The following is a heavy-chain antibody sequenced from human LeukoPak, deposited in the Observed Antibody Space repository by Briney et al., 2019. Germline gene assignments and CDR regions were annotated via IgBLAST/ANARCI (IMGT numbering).Heavy chain of an antibody. J-gene: IGHJ4*02. D-gene: IGHD3-10*01. CDR2: IFYSGRT. V-gene: IGHV4-59*08. CDR3: ARRAGSLVYYFDS. CDR1: GGSIKSHY. Sequence: SETLSLTCTISGGSIKSHYWSWIRQAPGKGLEWIAYIFYSGRTEYNPSLKSRVTISVDTSRNQVSLKVNSVTAADTAVYYCARRAGSLVYYFDSWGQGTLVTVSS.